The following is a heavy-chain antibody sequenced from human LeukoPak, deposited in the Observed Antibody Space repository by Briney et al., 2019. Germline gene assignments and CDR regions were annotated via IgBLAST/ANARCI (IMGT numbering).Heavy chain of an antibody. CDR1: GGTFSSYA. V-gene: IGHV1-69*05. CDR3: ATYYYDSSGYYSFDY. CDR2: IIPIFGTA. Sequence: APVKVSCKASGGTFSSYALSWVRQAPGQGLEWMGGIIPIFGTANYAQKFQGRVTITTDESTSTAYMELSSLRSEDTAVYYCATYYYDSSGYYSFDYWGQGTLVTVSS. J-gene: IGHJ4*02. D-gene: IGHD3-22*01.